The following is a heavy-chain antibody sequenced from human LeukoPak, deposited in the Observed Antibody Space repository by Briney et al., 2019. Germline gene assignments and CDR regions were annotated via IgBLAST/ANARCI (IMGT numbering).Heavy chain of an antibody. CDR1: GFTFSSYE. D-gene: IGHD2-15*01. Sequence: GGSLRLSCAASGFTFSSYEMNWDRQAPGKGLEWVSYISSSGSTIYYADSVKGRFTISRDNAKNSLYLQMNSLRAEDTAVYYCARGKIVVVAALHIRAFDIWGQRTMVTVSS. CDR3: ARGKIVVVAALHIRAFDI. J-gene: IGHJ3*02. V-gene: IGHV3-48*03. CDR2: ISSSGSTI.